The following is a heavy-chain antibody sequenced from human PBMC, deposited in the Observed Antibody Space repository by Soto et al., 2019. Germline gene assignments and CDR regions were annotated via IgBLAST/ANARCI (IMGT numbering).Heavy chain of an antibody. Sequence: GXSVKVSWKASGYTFTSYGSRLVRQAPGQGLEWMGWISAYNGNTNYAQKLQGRVTMTTDTSTSTAYMELRSMRSDDTAVYYCARDSATNDAFDLWGQGTMVTVSS. CDR1: GYTFTSYG. CDR3: ARDSATNDAFDL. CDR2: ISAYNGNT. D-gene: IGHD2-15*01. J-gene: IGHJ3*01. V-gene: IGHV1-18*04.